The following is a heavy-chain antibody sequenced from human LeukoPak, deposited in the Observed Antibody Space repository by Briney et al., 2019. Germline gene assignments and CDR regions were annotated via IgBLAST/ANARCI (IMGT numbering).Heavy chain of an antibody. CDR3: AREVGYCSSTSCRDY. Sequence: GGSLRLSCVASGFTFSNNGMHWVRQAPGKGLEWVSSISSSSSYIYYADSVKGRFTISRDNAKNSLYLQMNSLRAEDTAVYYCAREVGYCSSTSCRDYWGQGTLVTVSS. CDR1: GFTFSNNG. D-gene: IGHD2-2*01. V-gene: IGHV3-21*01. J-gene: IGHJ4*02. CDR2: ISSSSSYI.